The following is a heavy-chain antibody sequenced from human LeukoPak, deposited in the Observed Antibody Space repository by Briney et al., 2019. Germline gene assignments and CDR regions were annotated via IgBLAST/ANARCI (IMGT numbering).Heavy chain of an antibody. CDR2: ISSSSSYI. CDR1: GFTFSDYY. CDR3: ARDGGGDYYGSGSASPQFDY. V-gene: IGHV3-21*01. D-gene: IGHD3-10*01. J-gene: IGHJ4*02. Sequence: PGGSLRLSCATSGFTFSDYYMSWVRQAPGKGLEWVSSISSSSSYIYYADSVKGRFTISRDNAKNSLYLQMNSLRAEDTAVYYCARDGGGDYYGSGSASPQFDYWGQGTLVTVSP.